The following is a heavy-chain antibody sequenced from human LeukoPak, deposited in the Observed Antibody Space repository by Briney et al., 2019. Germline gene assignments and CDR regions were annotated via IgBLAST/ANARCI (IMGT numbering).Heavy chain of an antibody. Sequence: GGSLRLSCAASGFIFTNYFMSWVRQAPGKGLEWVASIKHDGSEKYYVDSVRGRFTISRDNTMNSLYLQMSSLRAEDTAVYYCATDRGWRTSGYYLYYFEYWGQGTLVTCSS. CDR3: ATDRGWRTSGYYLYYFEY. CDR2: IKHDGSEK. CDR1: GFIFTNYF. D-gene: IGHD3-3*01. V-gene: IGHV3-7*01. J-gene: IGHJ4*02.